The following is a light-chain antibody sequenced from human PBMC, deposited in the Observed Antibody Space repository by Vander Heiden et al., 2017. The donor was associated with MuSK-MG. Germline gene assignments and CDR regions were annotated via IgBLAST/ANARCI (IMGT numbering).Light chain of an antibody. V-gene: IGKV1-39*01. CDR1: ENINNY. CDR2: AAS. CDR3: QQSYTTPIFT. Sequence: DIQMTQSPLSLSASVGDRVTLTCRASENINNYLNWYQQRPGKAPKLLIFAASSLESGVPSRFSGSGSGTDFTLTITSLQPEDFATYYCQQSYTTPIFTFGPGTKVDIK. J-gene: IGKJ3*01.